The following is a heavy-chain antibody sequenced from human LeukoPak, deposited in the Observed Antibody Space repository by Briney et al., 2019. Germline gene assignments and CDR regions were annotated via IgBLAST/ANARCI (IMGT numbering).Heavy chain of an antibody. D-gene: IGHD3-10*01. Sequence: PGGSLRLSCAASGFAFGSYWISWVRQAPGKGLEWVSVIYSGGSTYYADSVKGRFTISRDNSKNTRYLQMNSLRAEDTAVYYCARDGSGRVPEMSAPDYWGQGTLVTVSS. CDR1: GFAFGSYW. CDR3: ARDGSGRVPEMSAPDY. CDR2: IYSGGST. V-gene: IGHV3-53*01. J-gene: IGHJ4*02.